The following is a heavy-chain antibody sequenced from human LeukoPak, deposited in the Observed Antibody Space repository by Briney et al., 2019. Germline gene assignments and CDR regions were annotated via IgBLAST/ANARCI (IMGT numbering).Heavy chain of an antibody. D-gene: IGHD3-22*01. CDR1: DFTFSDYY. J-gene: IGHJ4*02. Sequence: GGSLRLSCAASDFTFSDYYMSWIRQAPGKGLEWVSYISSSGSTIYYADSVKGRFTISRDNGKNSLYLQMNSLRAEDTAVYYCARDHWRYYDSSGYYPYYWGQGTLVTVSS. V-gene: IGHV3-11*01. CDR2: ISSSGSTI. CDR3: ARDHWRYYDSSGYYPYY.